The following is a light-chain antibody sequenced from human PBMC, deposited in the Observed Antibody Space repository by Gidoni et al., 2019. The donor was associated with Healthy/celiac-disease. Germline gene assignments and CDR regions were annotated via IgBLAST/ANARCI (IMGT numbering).Light chain of an antibody. J-gene: IGKJ4*01. CDR1: QSIISY. Sequence: DIQITHSPSSLSASVGDRVTITCRASQSIISYLNWYQQKPGTTPKLLIYAASSLQSVVPSRFSGSGSGTDFTLTISSLQPEDFATYYCQQSYSTPLTFGGGTKVEIK. CDR3: QQSYSTPLT. CDR2: AAS. V-gene: IGKV1-39*01.